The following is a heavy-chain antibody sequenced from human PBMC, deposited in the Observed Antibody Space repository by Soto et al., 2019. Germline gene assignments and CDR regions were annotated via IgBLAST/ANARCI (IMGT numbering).Heavy chain of an antibody. V-gene: IGHV4-59*01. D-gene: IGHD6-6*01. J-gene: IGHJ3*02. CDR3: ARNIAARFLLGAFDI. CDR1: GGSISSYY. Sequence: QVQLQESGPGLVEPSETLSLTCTVSGGSISSYYWSWIRQPPGKGLEWIGYIYYSGSTNYNPSLKSRVTTSVDTSKNQFSLKLSSVTAADTAVYYCARNIAARFLLGAFDIWGQGTMVTVSS. CDR2: IYYSGST.